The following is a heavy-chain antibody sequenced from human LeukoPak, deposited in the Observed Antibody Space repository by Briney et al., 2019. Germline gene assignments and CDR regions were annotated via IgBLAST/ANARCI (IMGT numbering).Heavy chain of an antibody. CDR2: ISAYNGNT. V-gene: IGHV1-18*01. CDR1: GYTFSNYG. CDR3: ARDLLHGTGNWFDS. D-gene: IGHD1-1*01. J-gene: IGHJ5*01. Sequence: VASVTVSCTASGYTFSNYGISWVRQAPGQGLVWMGWISAYNGNTNYAQKLQGRVTMTTDTSTSTAYMELRSLRSDDTAVYYCARDLLHGTGNWFDSWGQGTLVTVSS.